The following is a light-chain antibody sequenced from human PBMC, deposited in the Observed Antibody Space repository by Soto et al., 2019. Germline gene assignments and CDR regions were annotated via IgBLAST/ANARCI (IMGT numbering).Light chain of an antibody. J-gene: IGLJ3*02. CDR1: SSDVGRYNY. V-gene: IGLV2-8*01. Sequence: QSALTQPPSASGSPGQSVTIPCTGTSSDVGRYNYVSWYQQHPGKAPKLVIYVVSKRPPGVPDRFSGSKSGNTASLNVSGLQAEDECDYYCSSYSGSNDLVFGGGTTLTVL. CDR3: SSYSGSNDLV. CDR2: VVS.